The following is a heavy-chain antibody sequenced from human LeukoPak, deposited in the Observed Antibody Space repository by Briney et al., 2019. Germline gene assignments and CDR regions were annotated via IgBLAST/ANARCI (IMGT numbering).Heavy chain of an antibody. D-gene: IGHD6-19*01. V-gene: IGHV3-7*01. Sequence: GGSLRLSCAASGFSFSTYWMSWVRQAPGKGLEWVANIKQDGSEKYYLDSLEGRFTISRDNAKNSVYLQINRLRAEDTAVYYCARRGTIAVPVFWFDPWGQGTLVIVSS. J-gene: IGHJ5*02. CDR1: GFSFSTYW. CDR2: IKQDGSEK. CDR3: ARRGTIAVPVFWFDP.